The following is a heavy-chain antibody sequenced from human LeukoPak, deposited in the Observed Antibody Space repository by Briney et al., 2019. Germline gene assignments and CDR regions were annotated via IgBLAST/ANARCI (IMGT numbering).Heavy chain of an antibody. J-gene: IGHJ5*02. CDR3: VRENYDFWSGYLHWFDP. D-gene: IGHD3-3*01. Sequence: ASVKVSCKASGYTFTGYYMHWVRQAPGQGLEWMGWINPNSGGTNYAQKFQGRVTMTRDTSISTAYMELSRLRSDDTAVYYCVRENYDFWSGYLHWFDPWGQGTLVTVSS. CDR2: INPNSGGT. V-gene: IGHV1-2*02. CDR1: GYTFTGYY.